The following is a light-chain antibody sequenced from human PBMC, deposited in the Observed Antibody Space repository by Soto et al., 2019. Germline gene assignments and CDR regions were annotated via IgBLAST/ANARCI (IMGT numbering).Light chain of an antibody. CDR2: DAS. J-gene: IGKJ1*01. CDR3: QQYSGYST. CDR1: QSINSW. Sequence: DIQMTQSPSTLSASVGDRVTITCRASQSINSWLAWYQQRPGKAPNLLIYDASTLERGVPSWLSGSGSGTEITLTISSLQPDDFATYDGQQYSGYSTFGQGTRVEIK. V-gene: IGKV1-5*01.